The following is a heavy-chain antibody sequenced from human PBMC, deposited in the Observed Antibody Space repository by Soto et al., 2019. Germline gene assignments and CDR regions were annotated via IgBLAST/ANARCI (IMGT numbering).Heavy chain of an antibody. CDR3: ATSFNYYDSSGYYIYAFDI. J-gene: IGHJ3*02. V-gene: IGHV1-69*01. CDR2: IIPIFGTA. Sequence: QVQLVQSGAEVKKHGSSVKVSCKASGGTFSSYAISWVRQAPGQGLEWMGGIIPIFGTANYAQKFQGRVTITADESTSTAYMELSSLRSEDTAVYYCATSFNYYDSSGYYIYAFDIWGQVTMVTVSS. CDR1: GGTFSSYA. D-gene: IGHD3-22*01.